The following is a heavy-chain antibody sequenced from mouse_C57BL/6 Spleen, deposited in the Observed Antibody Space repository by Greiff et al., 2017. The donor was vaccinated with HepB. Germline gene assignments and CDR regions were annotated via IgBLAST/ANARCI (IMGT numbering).Heavy chain of an antibody. D-gene: IGHD2-4*01. CDR3: ARERVWYDYDDGAWFAY. V-gene: IGHV3-6*01. Sequence: DVKLQESGPGLVKPSQSLSLTCSVTGYSITSGYYWNWIRQFPGNKLEWMGYISYDGSNNYNPSLKNRISITRDTSKNQFFLKLNSVTTEDTATYYCARERVWYDYDDGAWFAYWGQGTLVTVSA. CDR1: GYSITSGYY. J-gene: IGHJ3*01. CDR2: ISYDGSN.